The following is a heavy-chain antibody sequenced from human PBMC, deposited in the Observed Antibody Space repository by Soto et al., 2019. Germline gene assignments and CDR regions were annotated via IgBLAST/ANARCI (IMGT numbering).Heavy chain of an antibody. J-gene: IGHJ4*02. V-gene: IGHV3-43*01. CDR2: ISWDGGST. CDR3: AKDMGYDSSGYLGY. CDR1: GFTFDDYT. D-gene: IGHD3-22*01. Sequence: GGSLRLSCAASGFTFDDYTMHWVRQAPGKGLEWVSLISWDGGSTYYADSVKGRFTISRDNSKNSLYLQMNSLRTEDTALYYCAKDMGYDSSGYLGYWGQGTLVTVSS.